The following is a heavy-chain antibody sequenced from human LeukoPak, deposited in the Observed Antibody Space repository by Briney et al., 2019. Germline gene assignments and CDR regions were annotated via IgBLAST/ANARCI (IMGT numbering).Heavy chain of an antibody. CDR1: GGSISSYY. D-gene: IGHD3-3*01. CDR3: ATNFLNYDFWSGYYRRLPYYYGMDV. V-gene: IGHV4-59*08. Sequence: SETLSLTCTVSGGSISSYYWSWIRQPPGKGLEWIGYIYYSGSTNYNPSLKSRVTISVDTSKNQFSLKLSSVTAADTAVYYCATNFLNYDFWSGYYRRLPYYYGMDVWGQGTTVTVSS. J-gene: IGHJ6*02. CDR2: IYYSGST.